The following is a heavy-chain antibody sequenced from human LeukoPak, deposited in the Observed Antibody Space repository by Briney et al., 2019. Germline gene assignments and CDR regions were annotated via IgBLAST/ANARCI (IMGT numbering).Heavy chain of an antibody. Sequence: GGSLRLSCTASGFTFSSYWMHWVRQAPGKGLVWVSRINRDGSNTRYADSVKGRFTISRDNGKNTLDLQMNSLRAEDTAVYYCARDYWHGLDYWGQGTLVTVSS. CDR1: GFTFSSYW. V-gene: IGHV3-74*01. CDR2: INRDGSNT. CDR3: ARDYWHGLDY. D-gene: IGHD2-15*01. J-gene: IGHJ4*02.